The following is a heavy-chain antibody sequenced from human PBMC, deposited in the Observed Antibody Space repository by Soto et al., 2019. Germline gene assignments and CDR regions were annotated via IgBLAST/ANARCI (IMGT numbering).Heavy chain of an antibody. Sequence: GGSLRLSCSASGFTFSSYAMHWVRQAPGKGLEYVSAISRNGGSTYYADSVKGRFTISRDNSKNTLYLQMSSLRDEDTAVYYCVKDRDGSYTGAFDIWGQGTMVTVSS. J-gene: IGHJ3*02. D-gene: IGHD1-26*01. CDR1: GFTFSSYA. V-gene: IGHV3-64D*09. CDR3: VKDRDGSYTGAFDI. CDR2: ISRNGGST.